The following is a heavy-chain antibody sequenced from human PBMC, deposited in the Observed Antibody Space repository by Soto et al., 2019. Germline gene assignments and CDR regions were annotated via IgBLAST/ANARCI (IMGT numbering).Heavy chain of an antibody. D-gene: IGHD4-17*01. CDR1: GLTFTSSS. V-gene: IGHV3-30-3*01. J-gene: IGHJ4*02. Sequence: QVQLVQSGGGVLQAGNSMRLSCTASGLTFTSSSFHWVRQAPGKGLEWVAVISENGDRQYSTESVSGRFLISRDSSKNTVYLQMNSLRPEDTGVYFCARRLATTVSALGYWGQGALVTVSS. CDR3: ARRLATTVSALGY. CDR2: ISENGDRQ.